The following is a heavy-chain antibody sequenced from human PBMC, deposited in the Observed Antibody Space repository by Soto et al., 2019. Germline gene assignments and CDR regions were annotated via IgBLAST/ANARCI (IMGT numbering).Heavy chain of an antibody. J-gene: IGHJ3*02. Sequence: QVQLQQWGAGLLKPSETLSLTCAVYGGYVSSGSYYWSWIRQPPGKGLEWIGEMSHSGGTHFNPSLKSRVTIWVDTSENQFSLNIYSVTTADTALYYCACVELGTVTTVVDAFDIWGPGTMVTLSS. CDR1: GGYVSSGSYY. CDR3: ACVELGTVTTVVDAFDI. CDR2: MSHSGGT. V-gene: IGHV4-34*01. D-gene: IGHD1-1*01.